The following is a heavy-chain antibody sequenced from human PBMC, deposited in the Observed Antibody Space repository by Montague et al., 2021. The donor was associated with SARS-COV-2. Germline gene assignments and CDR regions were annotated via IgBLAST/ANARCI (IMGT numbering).Heavy chain of an antibody. V-gene: IGHV2-5*02. J-gene: IGHJ4*02. CDR3: AHRDSGRIAAAGFDY. D-gene: IGHD6-13*01. Sequence: PALVKPTQTLTLTCTFSGFSITTSTMGVGWIRQPPGKALEWLALIYWDDDKRYSPSLKSRLTITKDTSKNQVVLTMTNMDPVDTATYYCAHRDSGRIAAAGFDYWGQGTLVTVSS. CDR1: GFSITTSTMG. CDR2: IYWDDDK.